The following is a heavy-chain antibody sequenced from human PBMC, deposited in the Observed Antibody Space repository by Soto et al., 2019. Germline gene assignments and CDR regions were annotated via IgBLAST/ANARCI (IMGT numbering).Heavy chain of an antibody. Sequence: PGGSLRLSCAASGFTFSSYGMHWVRQAPSKGLEWVAVISYDGSNKYYADSVKGRFTISSDNSKNTLYLQMTSLRAEATAVYYCAKEFPPSDLNSGGQGTRVTV. D-gene: IGHD3-16*01. CDR1: GFTFSSYG. J-gene: IGHJ5*01. CDR2: ISYDGSNK. V-gene: IGHV3-30*18. CDR3: AKEFPPSDLNS.